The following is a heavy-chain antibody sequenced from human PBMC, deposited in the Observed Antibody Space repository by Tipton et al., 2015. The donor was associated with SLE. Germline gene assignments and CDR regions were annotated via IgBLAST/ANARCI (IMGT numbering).Heavy chain of an antibody. V-gene: IGHV4-31*03. Sequence: TLSLTCTVSGGSISSGGYYWSWIRQHPGKGLEWIGYIYYSGSTYYNPSLKSRVTISVDTSKNQFSLKLSSVTAADTAGYYCASALRGGGSSWYYFDYWGQGTLVTVSS. D-gene: IGHD6-13*01. CDR2: IYYSGST. CDR1: GGSISSGGYY. CDR3: ASALRGGGSSWYYFDY. J-gene: IGHJ4*02.